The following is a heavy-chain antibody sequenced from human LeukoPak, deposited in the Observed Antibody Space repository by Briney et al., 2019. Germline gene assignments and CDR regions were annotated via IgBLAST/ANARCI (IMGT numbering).Heavy chain of an antibody. V-gene: IGHV1-8*01. CDR1: VYTFTSYD. D-gene: IGHD3-3*01. CDR2: LNPNSGNT. CDR3: ARGRRNGDFWSGDDIDY. Sequence: ASVKVSCKASVYTFTSYDINWVRQATGQGLEWMGWLNPNSGNTGYAQKFQGRVTMTRNTSISTAYMELSSLRSEDTAVYYCARGRRNGDFWSGDDIDYWGQGILVTVSS. J-gene: IGHJ4*02.